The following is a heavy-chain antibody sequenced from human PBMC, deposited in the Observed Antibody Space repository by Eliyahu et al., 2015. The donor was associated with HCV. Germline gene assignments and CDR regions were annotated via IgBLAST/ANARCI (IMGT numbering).Heavy chain of an antibody. Sequence: QVQLVQSGAEVKKPGASVKVSCKASGYTFTGYYXXWVRQAPGQGLEWMGWINPNSGGTNYAQKFQGRVTMTRDTSISTAYMELSRLRSDDTAVYYCARTEVATIFGVVTLYGMDVWGQGTTVTVSS. CDR3: ARTEVATIFGVVTLYGMDV. CDR2: INPNSGGT. D-gene: IGHD3-3*01. CDR1: GYTFTGYY. J-gene: IGHJ6*02. V-gene: IGHV1-2*02.